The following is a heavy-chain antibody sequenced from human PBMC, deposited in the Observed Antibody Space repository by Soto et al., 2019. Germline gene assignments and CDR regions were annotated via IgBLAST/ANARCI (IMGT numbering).Heavy chain of an antibody. D-gene: IGHD2-15*01. CDR3: ARHALGGGSLELDP. CDR1: GGSISSSSYY. Sequence: KPSETLSLTCTVSGGSISSSSYYWGWIRQPPGKGLEWIGSIYYSGSTYYNPSLKSRVTISVDTSKNQFSLKLSSVTAADTAVYYCARHALGGGSLELDPWGQGTLVTVSS. CDR2: IYYSGST. V-gene: IGHV4-39*01. J-gene: IGHJ5*02.